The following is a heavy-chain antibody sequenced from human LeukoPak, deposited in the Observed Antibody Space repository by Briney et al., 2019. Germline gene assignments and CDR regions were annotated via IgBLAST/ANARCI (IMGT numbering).Heavy chain of an antibody. Sequence: GGSLRLSCAASGFTFSSYEMNWVRQAPGKGLEWVSYISSSGSTIYYADSVKGRFAISRDNAKNSLYLQMNSLRAEDTAVYYCVREYSSSGWYRRYFDYWGQGTLVTVSS. V-gene: IGHV3-48*03. CDR2: ISSSGSTI. CDR3: VREYSSSGWYRRYFDY. D-gene: IGHD6-19*01. CDR1: GFTFSSYE. J-gene: IGHJ4*02.